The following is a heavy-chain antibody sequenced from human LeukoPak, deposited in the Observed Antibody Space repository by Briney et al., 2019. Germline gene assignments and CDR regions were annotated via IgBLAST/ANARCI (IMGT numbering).Heavy chain of an antibody. CDR2: TYYRSKWYN. CDR1: GDSVSSSSAA. J-gene: IGHJ4*02. D-gene: IGHD6-13*01. CDR3: AREAVAGPLDY. V-gene: IGHV6-1*01. Sequence: SQTLSLTCAISGDSVSSSSAAWSWIRQSPSRGLEWLGRTYYRSKWYNDYAVSLKSRITINPDTSKNQFSLHLTSVTPEDTAVYYCAREAVAGPLDYWGQGTLVTVSS.